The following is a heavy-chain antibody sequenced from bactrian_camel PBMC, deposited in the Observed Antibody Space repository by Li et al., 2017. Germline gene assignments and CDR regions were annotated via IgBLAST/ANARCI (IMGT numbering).Heavy chain of an antibody. J-gene: IGHJ4*01. CDR1: GYTYSHYC. CDR3: AAGPSRSGGLCFRFNEYNY. Sequence: HVQLVESGGGSVQAGGSLRLSCAVSGYTYSHYCRAWFRQVPGKEREGVAAIYTSAGSTFYADSVKGRFTISQDNAKNTLYLQMNSLKPEDTAMYYCAAGPSRSGGLCFRFNEYNYWGQGTQVTVS. CDR2: IYTSAGST. V-gene: IGHV3S1*01. D-gene: IGHD2*01.